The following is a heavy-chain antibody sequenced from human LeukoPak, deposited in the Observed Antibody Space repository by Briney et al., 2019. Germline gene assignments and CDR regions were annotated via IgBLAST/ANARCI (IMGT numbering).Heavy chain of an antibody. J-gene: IGHJ4*02. D-gene: IGHD3-3*01. CDR1: GFTLSNYW. CDR2: INRDGSIT. Sequence: GGSLRLSCVASGFTLSNYWMHWVRQAPGKGLAWVSRINRDGSITNYAASVRGRFTISRDNARNTLDLQMNSLRAEDTALYYCVRDPFLSGDYWGLGTLVTVSS. V-gene: IGHV3-74*01. CDR3: VRDPFLSGDY.